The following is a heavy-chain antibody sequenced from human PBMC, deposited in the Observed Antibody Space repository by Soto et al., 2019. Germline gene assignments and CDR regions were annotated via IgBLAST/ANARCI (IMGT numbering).Heavy chain of an antibody. CDR3: AKFFVATGGSGGWLWHFDS. V-gene: IGHV3-23*01. CDR1: GFIFSSYA. CDR2: ISGSGETT. Sequence: EVQLLESGGSLAQPGGSLTLSCAASGFIFSSYAMSWVRQAPGKGLEWVSAISGSGETTYYADSVKGRFIIARDNSKNTVYLHKNSLRAEDAAIYYGAKFFVATGGSGGWLWHFDSWGQGALVTVSS. J-gene: IGHJ4*02. D-gene: IGHD6-25*01.